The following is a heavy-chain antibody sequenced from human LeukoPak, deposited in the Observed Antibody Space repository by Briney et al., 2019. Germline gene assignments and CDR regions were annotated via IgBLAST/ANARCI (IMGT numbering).Heavy chain of an antibody. CDR1: GFTFSSYA. Sequence: HPGGSLRLSCAASGFTFSSYAMSWVRQAPGKGLEWVSAISGSGGSTYYADSVKGRFTISRDNSKNTLYLQMNSLRAEDTAVYYCAKGGSSGWYKSPHFGYWGQGTLVTVSS. J-gene: IGHJ4*02. CDR2: ISGSGGST. CDR3: AKGGSSGWYKSPHFGY. D-gene: IGHD6-19*01. V-gene: IGHV3-23*01.